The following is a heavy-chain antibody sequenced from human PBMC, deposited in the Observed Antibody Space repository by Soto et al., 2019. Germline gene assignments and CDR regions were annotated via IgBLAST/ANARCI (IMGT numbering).Heavy chain of an antibody. CDR2: ISYDGSNK. D-gene: IGHD4-4*01. Sequence: GGSLRLSCAASGFTFSSYAMHWVRQAPGKGLEWVAVISYDGSNKYYADSVKGRFTISRDNSKNTLYLQMNSLRAEDTAVYYCARDRASKTVYGMDVWGQGTTVTVSS. CDR3: ARDRASKTVYGMDV. V-gene: IGHV3-30-3*01. CDR1: GFTFSSYA. J-gene: IGHJ6*02.